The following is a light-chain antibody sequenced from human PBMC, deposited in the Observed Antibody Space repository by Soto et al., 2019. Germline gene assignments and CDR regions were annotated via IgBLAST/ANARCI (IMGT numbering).Light chain of an antibody. CDR2: DAS. V-gene: IGKV3-11*01. Sequence: EIVLTQSPATLSLSPGERATLSCRASHSVSRYLAWYQQKPGQAPRLLMYDASNRATGIPARFRGSGSGTDFTLTISSLEPEDFAAYYCQQRSNWPLTFGGGTKVEIK. CDR3: QQRSNWPLT. J-gene: IGKJ4*01. CDR1: HSVSRY.